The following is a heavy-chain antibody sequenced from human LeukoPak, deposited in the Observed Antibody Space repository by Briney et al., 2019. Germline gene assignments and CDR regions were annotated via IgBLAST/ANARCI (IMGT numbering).Heavy chain of an antibody. D-gene: IGHD6-13*01. CDR3: ARSAAGRSHNWFDP. Sequence: ASVKVSCKASGYTFTGYYMHWVRQAPGQGLEWMGWINPNSGGTNYAQKFQGWVAMTRDTSISTAYMELSRLRSDDTAVYYCARSAAGRSHNWFDPWGQGTLVTVSS. V-gene: IGHV1-2*04. CDR2: INPNSGGT. J-gene: IGHJ5*02. CDR1: GYTFTGYY.